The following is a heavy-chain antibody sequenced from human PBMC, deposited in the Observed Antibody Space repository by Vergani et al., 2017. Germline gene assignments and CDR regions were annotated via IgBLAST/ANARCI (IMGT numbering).Heavy chain of an antibody. J-gene: IGHJ4*02. CDR3: AREKYDFWSGYSGGDY. Sequence: QVQLQESGPGLVKPSQTLSLTCTVSGGSISSGSYYWSWIRQPAGKGLEWIGRIYTRGSTNYNPSLKSRVTMSVDTSKNQFSLKLSSVTAADTAVYYCAREKYDFWSGYSGGDYWGQGTLVTVSS. V-gene: IGHV4-61*02. D-gene: IGHD3-3*01. CDR1: GGSISSGSYY. CDR2: IYTRGST.